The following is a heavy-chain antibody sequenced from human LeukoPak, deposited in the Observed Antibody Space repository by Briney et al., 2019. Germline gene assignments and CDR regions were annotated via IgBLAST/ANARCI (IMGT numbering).Heavy chain of an antibody. CDR1: GGSISSYY. CDR3: ARDLDFDP. J-gene: IGHJ5*02. V-gene: IGHV4-59*01. Sequence: SETLSLTCTVSGGSISSYYWSWIRQPPGKGLGWIGYIYYSGSTNYNPSLKSRVTISVDTSKNQFSLKLSSVTAADTAVYYCARDLDFDPWGQGTLVTVSS. CDR2: IYYSGST.